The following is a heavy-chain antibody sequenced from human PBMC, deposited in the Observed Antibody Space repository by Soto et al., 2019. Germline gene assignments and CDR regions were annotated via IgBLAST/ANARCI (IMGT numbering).Heavy chain of an antibody. CDR1: GGTFGSDA. Sequence: SVKVSCKASGGTFGSDAITWVRQAPGQGLEWVGRIIPIFGTTNYAQNLQGRVTISADKSTLTSYMELHSLTSDDTALYYCARDRTDSGYYTSCLDPWGQGTQVTVSS. CDR2: IIPIFGTT. CDR3: ARDRTDSGYYTSCLDP. V-gene: IGHV1-69*06. J-gene: IGHJ5*02. D-gene: IGHD3-22*01.